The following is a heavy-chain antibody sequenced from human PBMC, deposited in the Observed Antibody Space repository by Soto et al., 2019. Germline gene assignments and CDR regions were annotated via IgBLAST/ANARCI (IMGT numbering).Heavy chain of an antibody. D-gene: IGHD1-1*01. CDR2: IIPIFGPA. J-gene: IGHJ6*02. V-gene: IGHV1-69*13. Sequence: SVKVSCKSSGGTFSSHSINWVRQAPGQGLEWMGGIIPIFGPANFAKKFQGRVTITADESTTTAYMELSSLTSEDTAVYYCATGSFTSTGGRIGYHYNAMDVWGQGTTVTSP. CDR3: ATGSFTSTGGRIGYHYNAMDV. CDR1: GGTFSSHS.